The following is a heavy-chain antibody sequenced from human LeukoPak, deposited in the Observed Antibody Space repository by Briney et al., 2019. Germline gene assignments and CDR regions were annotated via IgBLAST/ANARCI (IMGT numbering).Heavy chain of an antibody. V-gene: IGHV4-4*07. CDR3: GRGPKYYYGSGSYWDFDY. J-gene: IGHJ4*02. Sequence: SETLSLTCTVSGGSISSYYWSWIRQPAGKGLEWIGRIYTSGSTNYNPSLKSRVTMSVDTSKNQFSLKLSSVTAADTAVYYCGRGPKYYYGSGSYWDFDYWGQGTLVTVSS. CDR2: IYTSGST. D-gene: IGHD3-10*01. CDR1: GGSISSYY.